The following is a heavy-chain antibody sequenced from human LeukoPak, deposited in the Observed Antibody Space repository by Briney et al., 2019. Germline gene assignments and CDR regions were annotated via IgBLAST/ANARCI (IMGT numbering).Heavy chain of an antibody. J-gene: IGHJ3*02. Sequence: PSETLSLTCTVSGGSISSYYWSWIRQPAGKGLEWIGRIYTSGSTNYNPSLKSRVTMSEDTSKNQFSLKLSSVTAADTAVYCCARVSDGWTRTHAFDIWGQGTMVTVSS. CDR2: IYTSGST. CDR1: GGSISSYY. V-gene: IGHV4-4*07. CDR3: ARVSDGWTRTHAFDI. D-gene: IGHD1-7*01.